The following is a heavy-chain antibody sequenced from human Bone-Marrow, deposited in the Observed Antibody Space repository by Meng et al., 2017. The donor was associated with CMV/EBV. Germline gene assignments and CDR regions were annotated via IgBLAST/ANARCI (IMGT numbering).Heavy chain of an antibody. Sequence: ASVKVSCKASGYTFTGYYMHWVRQAPGQGLEWMGWINPNSGGTNYAQKFQGRVTMTRDTSISTAYMELSRLRSDDTAVYYCARAPRASYYSTTKLSKWFDPWVQGTLVTVSS. CDR3: ARAPRASYYSTTKLSKWFDP. J-gene: IGHJ5*02. V-gene: IGHV1-2*02. CDR1: GYTFTGYY. CDR2: INPNSGGT. D-gene: IGHD1-26*01.